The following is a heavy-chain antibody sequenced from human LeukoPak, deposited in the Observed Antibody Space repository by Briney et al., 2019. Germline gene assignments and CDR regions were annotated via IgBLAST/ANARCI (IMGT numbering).Heavy chain of an antibody. Sequence: GGSLRLSCAASGFTFSDYYMSWIRQAPGKGLEWASYISSSGSTIYYADSVKGRFTISRDNAKNSLYLQMNSLRAEDTAVYYCARAGPTYDFWSGYHPETYRFDYWGQGTLVTVPS. CDR2: ISSSGSTI. CDR3: ARAGPTYDFWSGYHPETYRFDY. CDR1: GFTFSDYY. J-gene: IGHJ4*02. V-gene: IGHV3-11*01. D-gene: IGHD3-3*01.